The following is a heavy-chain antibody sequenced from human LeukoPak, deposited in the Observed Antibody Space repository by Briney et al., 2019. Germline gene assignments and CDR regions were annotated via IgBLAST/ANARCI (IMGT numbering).Heavy chain of an antibody. J-gene: IGHJ5*02. Sequence: SEALSLTCTVSGGSISPYYWSWIRQPPGKGLEWIGYIYYSGSTNYNPSLKSRVTISVGTSKNQFSLKLSSVTAADTAVYYCARVVDTVWFDPWGQGTLVTVSS. D-gene: IGHD5-18*01. CDR3: ARVVDTVWFDP. CDR1: GGSISPYY. CDR2: IYYSGST. V-gene: IGHV4-59*01.